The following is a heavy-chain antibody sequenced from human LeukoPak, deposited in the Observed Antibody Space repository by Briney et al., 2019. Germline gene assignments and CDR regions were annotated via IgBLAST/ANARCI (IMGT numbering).Heavy chain of an antibody. CDR1: GFTFSSYW. V-gene: IGHV3-23*01. D-gene: IGHD3-22*01. Sequence: GGSLRLSCAASGFTFSSYWMSWVRQAPGKGLEWVSAISGSGGSTYYADSVKGRFTISRDNSKNTLYLQMNSLRAEDTAVYYCAKLRSHNYYDSSGSWGQGTQVTVSS. CDR2: ISGSGGST. J-gene: IGHJ4*02. CDR3: AKLRSHNYYDSSGS.